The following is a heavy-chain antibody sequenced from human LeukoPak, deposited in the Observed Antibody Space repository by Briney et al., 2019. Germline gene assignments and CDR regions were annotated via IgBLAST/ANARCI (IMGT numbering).Heavy chain of an antibody. Sequence: PGGSLRLSCAASGFTFSSYSMNWVRQAPGKGLEWVSSISSSSSSYIYYADSVKGRFTISRDNAKNSLYLQMNSLRAEDTAVYYCARDQGGIVGATNYYYGMDVWGQGTTVTVSS. J-gene: IGHJ6*02. D-gene: IGHD1-26*01. CDR2: ISSSSSSYI. V-gene: IGHV3-21*01. CDR1: GFTFSSYS. CDR3: ARDQGGIVGATNYYYGMDV.